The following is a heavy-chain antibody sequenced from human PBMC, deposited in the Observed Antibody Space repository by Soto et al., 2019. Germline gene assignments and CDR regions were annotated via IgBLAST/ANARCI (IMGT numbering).Heavy chain of an antibody. V-gene: IGHV1-18*01. Sequence: QVQLVQSGAEVKKPGASVKVSCKASGYTFTSYGISWVRQAPGQGLEWMGWISAYNGNTNYAQKLQGRVTMTTDTSTSTAYMELRSLRSDDTAVYYCARDRDYYGSGISAHFDPWGQGTLVTVSS. CDR3: ARDRDYYGSGISAHFDP. CDR2: ISAYNGNT. J-gene: IGHJ5*02. D-gene: IGHD3-10*01. CDR1: GYTFTSYG.